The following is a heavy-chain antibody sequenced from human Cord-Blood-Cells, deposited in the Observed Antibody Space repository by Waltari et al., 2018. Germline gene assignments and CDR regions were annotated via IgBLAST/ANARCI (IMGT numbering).Heavy chain of an antibody. D-gene: IGHD2-8*01. J-gene: IGHJ3*02. CDR3: AREGRANGWSNDAVDI. Sequence: QVQLQESGPGLVKPSETLSLTCTVSGGSVSSGSYYWSWIRQPPENGLEGSGYVYYSGSTNYNPSLNSRVTIAVYTSRNQCSLKLSAGTAADTAVYYCAREGRANGWSNDAVDIWGQGTMVTVSS. V-gene: IGHV4-61*01. CDR2: VYYSGST. CDR1: GGSVSSGSYY.